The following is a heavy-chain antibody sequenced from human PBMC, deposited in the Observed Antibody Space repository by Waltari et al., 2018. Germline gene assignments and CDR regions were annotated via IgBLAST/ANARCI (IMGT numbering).Heavy chain of an antibody. Sequence: EVQLVESGGVVVQPGGSLRLSCAASGFTFDDYTMHWVRQAPGKGMEWFSLISWGGGSTYYADSVKGRFTISRDNSKNSLYLQMNSLRTEDTALYYCAKDITGSVAGSYYYYYYGMDVWGQGTTVTVSS. CDR1: GFTFDDYT. J-gene: IGHJ6*02. D-gene: IGHD6-19*01. CDR3: AKDITGSVAGSYYYYYYGMDV. V-gene: IGHV3-43*01. CDR2: ISWGGGST.